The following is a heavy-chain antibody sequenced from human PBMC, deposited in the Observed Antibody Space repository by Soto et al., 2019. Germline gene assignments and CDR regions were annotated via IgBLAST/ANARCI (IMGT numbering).Heavy chain of an antibody. CDR2: ISSSSSTI. D-gene: IGHD3-22*01. CDR1: GFTFSSYS. Sequence: PGGSLRLSCAASGFTFSSYSMNWVRQAPGKGLEWVSYISSSSSTIYYADSVKGRFTISRDNAKNSLYLQMNSLRDEDTAVYYCARDSAVTYYYDSSGPDIWGQGTMVTVSS. J-gene: IGHJ3*02. CDR3: ARDSAVTYYYDSSGPDI. V-gene: IGHV3-48*02.